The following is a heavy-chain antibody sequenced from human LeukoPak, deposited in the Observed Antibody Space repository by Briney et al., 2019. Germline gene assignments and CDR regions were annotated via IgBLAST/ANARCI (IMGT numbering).Heavy chain of an antibody. J-gene: IGHJ4*02. Sequence: GASVKVSCKASGYTFTSYGISWVRQAPGQGLEWMGWISAYNGNTNYAQKLQGRVTMTTDTSTSTAYMELRSLRSDDTAVYYCARALYNHGWYPDYFDSWGQGTLVTVSS. CDR1: GYTFTSYG. CDR2: ISAYNGNT. V-gene: IGHV1-18*01. CDR3: ARALYNHGWYPDYFDS. D-gene: IGHD6-19*01.